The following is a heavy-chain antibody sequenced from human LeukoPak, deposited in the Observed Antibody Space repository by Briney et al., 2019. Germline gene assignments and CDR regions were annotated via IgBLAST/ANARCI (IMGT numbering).Heavy chain of an antibody. CDR1: GGSISSGGYY. CDR3: EYDNNLDAFDI. V-gene: IGHV4-31*08. CDR2: IYYSGST. Sequence: PSETLSLTCTVSGGSISSGGYYWSWIRQHPGKGLEWIGYIYYSGSTYYNPSLKSRVTISADTTRKQFSLKLRSVTAADTAVYYCEYDNNLDAFDIWGQGTMVTVSS. D-gene: IGHD2/OR15-2a*01. J-gene: IGHJ3*02.